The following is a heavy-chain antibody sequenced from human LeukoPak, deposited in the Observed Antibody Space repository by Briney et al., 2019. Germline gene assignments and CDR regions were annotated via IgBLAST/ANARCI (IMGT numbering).Heavy chain of an antibody. CDR3: ARDGMGGYFDY. V-gene: IGHV3-21*01. D-gene: IGHD3-16*01. Sequence: GGSLRLSCAPSGFTFSSYSMNWVRQAPGKGLEWVSSISSSSSYIYYADSVKGRFTISRDNAKNSLYLQMNSLRAEDTAVYYCARDGMGGYFDYWGQGTLVTVSS. CDR1: GFTFSSYS. CDR2: ISSSSSYI. J-gene: IGHJ4*02.